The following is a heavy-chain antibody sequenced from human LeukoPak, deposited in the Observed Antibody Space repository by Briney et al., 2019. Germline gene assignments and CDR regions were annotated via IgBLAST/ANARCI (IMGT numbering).Heavy chain of an antibody. CDR3: ARDGRPCDY. V-gene: IGHV3-48*02. CDR2: ISSISTTI. CDR1: GFSFTSYS. J-gene: IGHJ4*02. Sequence: GGFLRLSCAASGFSFTSYSMSWVRQAPGKGLEWLSFISSISTTIYYADSVKGRFTVSRDNAKNSLYLQMNSLRDEDTAVYYCARDGRPCDYWGQGTQVTVSS.